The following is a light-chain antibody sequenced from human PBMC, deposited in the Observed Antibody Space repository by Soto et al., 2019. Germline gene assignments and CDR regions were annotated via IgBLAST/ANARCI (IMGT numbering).Light chain of an antibody. CDR2: GNN. V-gene: IGLV1-40*01. CDR1: SSNIGAGYD. Sequence: QSVLTQPPSVSGAPGQRVTISCTGSSSNIGAGYDVHWYQQLPGTAPKLLMYGNNNRPSGVPDRFSGSTSGTSASLAITGLQADDEADYYCQSYDSSLSGYVFGTGTKVTVL. J-gene: IGLJ1*01. CDR3: QSYDSSLSGYV.